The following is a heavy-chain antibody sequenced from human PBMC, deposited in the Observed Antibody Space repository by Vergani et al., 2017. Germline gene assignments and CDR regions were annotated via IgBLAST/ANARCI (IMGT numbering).Heavy chain of an antibody. CDR1: GFTFNSYS. CDR3: ARVLEAAISQTPMDV. V-gene: IGHV3-21*01. Sequence: EVQLVESGGGLVKPGGSLRLSCAASGFTFNSYSMNWVRQAPGKGLEWVASSSISSSYIYYADSMKGRFTISRDNAKNSLYLQMNSLGAEDTAVYYCARVLEAAISQTPMDVWGQGTTVTVSS. J-gene: IGHJ6*02. CDR2: SSISSSYI. D-gene: IGHD3-3*01.